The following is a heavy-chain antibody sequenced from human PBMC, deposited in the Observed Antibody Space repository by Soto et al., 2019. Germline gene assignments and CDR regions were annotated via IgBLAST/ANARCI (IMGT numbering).Heavy chain of an antibody. Sequence: EVQLVQSGAEAKKSGESLKISCEGSGYTFSNFWIGWVRQRPGKGLESMGIIYVADSDTRYSPSFQGHVTISVDKSISTAYLQCSSLKASDTAIYYCARTDNPSFHFHYWGQGTLVTVSS. D-gene: IGHD1-1*01. CDR2: IYVADSDT. CDR1: GYTFSNFW. V-gene: IGHV5-51*01. J-gene: IGHJ4*02. CDR3: ARTDNPSFHFHY.